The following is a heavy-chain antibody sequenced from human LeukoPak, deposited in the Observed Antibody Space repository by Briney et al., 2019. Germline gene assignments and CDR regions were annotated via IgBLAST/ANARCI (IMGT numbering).Heavy chain of an antibody. CDR2: IYYSGST. CDR1: GGSISSSSYY. CDR3: ARPPV. V-gene: IGHV4-39*01. J-gene: IGHJ6*02. Sequence: SETLSPTCTVSGGSISSSSYYWGWIRQPPGKGLEWIGSIYYSGSTYYNPSLKSRVTISVDTSKNQFSLKLSSVTAADTAVYYCARPPVWGQGTTVTVSS.